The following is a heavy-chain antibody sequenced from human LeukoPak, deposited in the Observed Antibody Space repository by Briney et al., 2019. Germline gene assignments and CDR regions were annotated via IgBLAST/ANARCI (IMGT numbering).Heavy chain of an antibody. D-gene: IGHD4-11*01. CDR2: IVVGSGNT. CDR1: GFTFTSSA. V-gene: IGHV1-58*01. CDR3: AAASYSNYAVDY. Sequence: ASVKVSCKASGFTFTSSAVQWVRQARGQRLEWIGWIVVGSGNTNYAQKFQERVTITRDMSTSTAYMELSSLRSEDTAVYYCAAASYSNYAVDYWGQGTLVTVSS. J-gene: IGHJ4*02.